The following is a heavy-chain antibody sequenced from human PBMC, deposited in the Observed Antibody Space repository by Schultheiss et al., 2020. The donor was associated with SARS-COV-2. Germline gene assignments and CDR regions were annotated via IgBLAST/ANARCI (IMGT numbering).Heavy chain of an antibody. D-gene: IGHD3-3*01. CDR3: ARGGSGYYIGYFDY. Sequence: SETLSLTCAVSGGSISSSNWWSWVRQPPGKGLEWIGEIYHSGSTNYNPSLKSRVTISVDTSKNQFSLKLSSVTAADTAVYYCARGGSGYYIGYFDYWGQGTLVTVSS. CDR2: IYHSGST. V-gene: IGHV4-4*02. J-gene: IGHJ4*02. CDR1: GGSISSSNW.